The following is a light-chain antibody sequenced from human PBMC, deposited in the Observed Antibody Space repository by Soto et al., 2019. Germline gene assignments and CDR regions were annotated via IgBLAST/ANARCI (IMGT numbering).Light chain of an antibody. Sequence: QSALTQPRSVSGSPGQSVTISCTGTSSDVGGYNFVSWYQQHPVKAPKLMIYDVSERPSGVPNRFSGSKSGNTASLTIAALQAEDEADYYCSSYAGTFPVVGGGTKLTVL. J-gene: IGLJ2*01. CDR3: SSYAGTFPV. CDR2: DVS. V-gene: IGLV2-11*01. CDR1: SSDVGGYNF.